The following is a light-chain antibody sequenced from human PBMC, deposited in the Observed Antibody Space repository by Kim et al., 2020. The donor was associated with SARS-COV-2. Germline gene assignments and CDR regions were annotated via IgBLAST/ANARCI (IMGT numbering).Light chain of an antibody. CDR1: SRRSYY. J-gene: IGLJ2*01. CDR3: NSRDSNNNVL. CDR2: GKN. V-gene: IGLV3-19*01. Sequence: VALGQRVRITCQGDSRRSYYATWYQQKPGQATILVIYGKNNRPSGIPDRFSGSSSGNTASLTITGTQAGDEADYYCNSRDSNNNVLFGGGTRLTVL.